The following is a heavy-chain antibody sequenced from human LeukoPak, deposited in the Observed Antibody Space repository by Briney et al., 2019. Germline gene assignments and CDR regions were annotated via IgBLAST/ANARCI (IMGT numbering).Heavy chain of an antibody. V-gene: IGHV3-23*01. D-gene: IGHD6-19*01. J-gene: IGHJ4*02. CDR3: AKFVGSGWYNFDY. CDR2: ISGSDGST. Sequence: GGSLRLSCVGSGFTFRSHAMSWVRQAPGKGLEWFSAISGSDGSTYYADSVKGRFTISRDNSKNTLYLQMNSLRVEDTAVYYCAKFVGSGWYNFDYWGQGTLVTVSS. CDR1: GFTFRSHA.